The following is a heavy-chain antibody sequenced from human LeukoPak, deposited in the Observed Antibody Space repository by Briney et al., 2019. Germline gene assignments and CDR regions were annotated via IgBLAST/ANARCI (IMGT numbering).Heavy chain of an antibody. J-gene: IGHJ4*02. CDR1: GFTFEDSA. Sequence: GGSLRLSCIASGFTFEDSAMSWVRQAPGGGLEWIAFIRSNAYGGPTEYAASVKGRFTISRDDSKSIAYLQMNSLKTEDTAVYYCTRDRGYYDSSGYQPFDYWGQGTLVTVSS. CDR2: IRSNAYGGPT. CDR3: TRDRGYYDSSGYQPFDY. V-gene: IGHV3-49*04. D-gene: IGHD3-22*01.